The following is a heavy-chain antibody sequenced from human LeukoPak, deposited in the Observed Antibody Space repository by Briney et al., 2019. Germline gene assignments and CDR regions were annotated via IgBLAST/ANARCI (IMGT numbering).Heavy chain of an antibody. J-gene: IGHJ4*02. Sequence: SVKVSCKAFGGTFSSYAISWVRQAPGQGLEWMGRIIPIFGTANYAQKFQGRVTITTDESTSQAYMELSSLRSEDTAVYYCARGEGSGWNLDYWGQGTLVTVSS. V-gene: IGHV1-69*05. CDR1: GGTFSSYA. CDR3: ARGEGSGWNLDY. D-gene: IGHD6-19*01. CDR2: IIPIFGTA.